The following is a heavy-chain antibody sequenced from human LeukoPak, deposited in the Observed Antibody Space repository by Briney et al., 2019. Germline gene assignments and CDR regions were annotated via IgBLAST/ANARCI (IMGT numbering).Heavy chain of an antibody. Sequence: GGSLRLSCAASGFTFSSYGMHWVRQAPGKGLEWVAVIWYDGSNKYYADSVKGRFTISRDNSKNTLYLQMNSLRAEDTAVYYCARDHYGGNFYYYGLDVWAKGPRSPSP. CDR1: GFTFSSYG. J-gene: IGHJ6*02. D-gene: IGHD4-23*01. CDR3: ARDHYGGNFYYYGLDV. V-gene: IGHV3-33*01. CDR2: IWYDGSNK.